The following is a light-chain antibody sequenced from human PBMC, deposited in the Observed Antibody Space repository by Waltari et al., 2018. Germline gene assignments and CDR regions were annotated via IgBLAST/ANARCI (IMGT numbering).Light chain of an antibody. CDR2: DVS. Sequence: SITISCTGTSSDVGGYNYVSWYQQHPGKAPKLMIYDVSNRPSGVSNRFSGSKSGNTASLTISGLQAEDEADYYCSSYTSSSTLGFGGGTKLTVL. CDR3: SSYTSSSTLG. V-gene: IGLV2-14*03. CDR1: SSDVGGYNY. J-gene: IGLJ3*02.